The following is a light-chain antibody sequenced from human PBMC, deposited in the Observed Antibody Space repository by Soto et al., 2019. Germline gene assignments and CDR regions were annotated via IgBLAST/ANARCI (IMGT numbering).Light chain of an antibody. V-gene: IGLV2-14*01. J-gene: IGLJ1*01. CDR3: SSYTTSNTLYV. Sequence: QSALAQPASVSGSPGQSITIACTVTSSDVGNYNYVSWYQQHSGKAPKLIIYDVSNRPSGVSNRFSGSKSGNTASLTISGLQAEDEADYYCSSYTTSNTLYVFGTGTKVTVL. CDR1: SSDVGNYNY. CDR2: DVS.